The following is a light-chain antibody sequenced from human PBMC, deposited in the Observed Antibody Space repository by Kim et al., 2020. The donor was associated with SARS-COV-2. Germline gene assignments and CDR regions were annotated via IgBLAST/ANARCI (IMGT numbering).Light chain of an antibody. CDR3: QQYYTTPLT. CDR2: WAS. Sequence: KATINCKSSQSVLYTSTNRNYVAWHQQKPGQPPRLLLYWASTRESGVPDRFSGSGSGTDFTLTISSLQAEDVAIYYCQQYYTTPLTFGGGTTVEI. V-gene: IGKV4-1*01. J-gene: IGKJ4*01. CDR1: QSVLYTSTNRNY.